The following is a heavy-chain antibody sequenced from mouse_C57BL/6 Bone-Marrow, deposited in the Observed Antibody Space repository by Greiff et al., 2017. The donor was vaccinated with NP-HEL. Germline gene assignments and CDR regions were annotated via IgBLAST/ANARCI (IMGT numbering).Heavy chain of an antibody. CDR2: INPYNGGT. J-gene: IGHJ4*01. CDR3: ARRWRLRQRRYAMDY. V-gene: IGHV1-19*01. CDR1: GYTFTDYY. Sequence: VQLQQSGPVLVKPGASVKMSCKASGYTFTDYYMNWVKQSHGKSLEWIGVINPYNGGTSYNQKFKGKATLTVDKSSSTAYMELNSLTSEDSAVYYCARRWRLRQRRYAMDYWGQGTSVTVSS. D-gene: IGHD2-4*01.